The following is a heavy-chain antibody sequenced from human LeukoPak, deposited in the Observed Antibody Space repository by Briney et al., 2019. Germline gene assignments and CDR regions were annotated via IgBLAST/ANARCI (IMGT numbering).Heavy chain of an antibody. CDR2: VNSDGSRI. Sequence: GGSLRLSCAASGFTFSIYWMSWVRQAPGKGLVWVSRVNSDGSRIGYADSVRGRFTISRDNDKNTVYLQMNSLRAEDTALYYCAREVGGGLDSGGQGTLVTVSS. CDR3: AREVGGGLDS. V-gene: IGHV3-74*01. J-gene: IGHJ5*01. CDR1: GFTFSIYW. D-gene: IGHD1-26*01.